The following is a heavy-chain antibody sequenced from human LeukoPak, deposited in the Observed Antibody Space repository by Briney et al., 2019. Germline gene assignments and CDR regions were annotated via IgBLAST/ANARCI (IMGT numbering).Heavy chain of an antibody. Sequence: PGGSLRLSCAASGFSFSSFGMHWVRQAPGKGLEWVSAISGSGGSTYYADSVKGRFTISRDNSKNTLYLQMNSLRAEDTAVYYCAKESDSSGWGSTPSYWGQGTLVTVSS. CDR2: ISGSGGST. V-gene: IGHV3-23*01. CDR1: GFSFSSFG. D-gene: IGHD6-19*01. CDR3: AKESDSSGWGSTPSY. J-gene: IGHJ4*02.